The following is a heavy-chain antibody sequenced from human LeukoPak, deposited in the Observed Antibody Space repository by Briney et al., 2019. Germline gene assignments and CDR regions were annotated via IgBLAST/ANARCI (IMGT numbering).Heavy chain of an antibody. V-gene: IGHV4-38-2*02. CDR2: IYHSGST. Sequence: PSETLSLTCTVSGYSISSGYYWGWIRQPPGKGLEWIGSIYHSGSTYYNPSLKSRVTISVDTSKNQFSLKLSSVTAADTAVYYCAKGPKQLLVGSRGYYFDYWGQGTLVTVSS. CDR3: AKGPKQLLVGSRGYYFDY. J-gene: IGHJ4*02. CDR1: GYSISSGYY. D-gene: IGHD6-13*01.